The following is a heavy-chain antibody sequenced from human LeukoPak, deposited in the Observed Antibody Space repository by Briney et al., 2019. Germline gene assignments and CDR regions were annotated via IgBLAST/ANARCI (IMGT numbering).Heavy chain of an antibody. CDR1: GFTFSTYN. CDR2: ISSSSTYI. J-gene: IGHJ6*02. D-gene: IGHD1-26*01. Sequence: PGGSLGLSCAASGFTFSTYNMNWVRQAPGKGLEWVSSISSSSTYIYYADSVKGRFTISRDNAKNSLYLQMNSLGVEDTAVYYCASKTWDRGMDVWGQGTTVTVSS. V-gene: IGHV3-21*01. CDR3: ASKTWDRGMDV.